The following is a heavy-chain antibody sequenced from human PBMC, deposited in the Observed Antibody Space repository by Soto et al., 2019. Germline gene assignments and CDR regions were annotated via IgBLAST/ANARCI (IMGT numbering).Heavy chain of an antibody. CDR2: TYYRSKWYN. J-gene: IGHJ6*02. CDR1: GDSVSSNSAA. CDR3: ARDLLGIVVVPAAIVGMDV. D-gene: IGHD2-2*03. V-gene: IGHV6-1*01. Sequence: SQTLSLTCVISGDSVSSNSAAWNWIRQSPSRGLEWLGRTYYRSKWYNDYAVSVKSRITINPDTYKNQYSLQLNSVTPEDTAVYYCARDLLGIVVVPAAIVGMDVWGQGTTVTVSS.